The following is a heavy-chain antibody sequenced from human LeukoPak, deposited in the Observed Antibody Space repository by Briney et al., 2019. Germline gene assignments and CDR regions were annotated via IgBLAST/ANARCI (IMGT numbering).Heavy chain of an antibody. J-gene: IGHJ4*02. D-gene: IGHD2/OR15-2a*01. CDR2: INPNSGGT. Sequence: GASVKVSCKASGYTFTGYFMRWVRQAPGQGPEWMGWINPNSGGTNYAQKFQGRVIMTRDTSISTAYMELSRLRSDDTAVYYCARVSEYYYFDYWGQGTLVTVSS. V-gene: IGHV1-2*02. CDR1: GYTFTGYF. CDR3: ARVSEYYYFDY.